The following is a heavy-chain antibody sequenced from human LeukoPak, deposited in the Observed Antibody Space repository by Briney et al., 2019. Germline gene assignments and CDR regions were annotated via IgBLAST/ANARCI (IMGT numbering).Heavy chain of an antibody. J-gene: IGHJ4*02. CDR3: TTDRADY. CDR2: IKSKPDGGTT. Sequence: PGGSLRLSCAASGFTFSNTWMSWVRQAPGKGLECVGRIKSKPDGGTTDYAAPVKGRFTISRDDSKNTLNLQMNSLKTEDTAIYYCTTDRADYWGQGTLVTVSS. CDR1: GFTFSNTW. V-gene: IGHV3-15*01.